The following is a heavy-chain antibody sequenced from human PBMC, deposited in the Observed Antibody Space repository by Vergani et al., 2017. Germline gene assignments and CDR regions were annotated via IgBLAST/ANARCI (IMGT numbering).Heavy chain of an antibody. D-gene: IGHD2-2*02. J-gene: IGHJ4*02. Sequence: QVQLQESGPGLVRPSQTLSLTCTVSGGSISSGSYYWSWFRQPAGKGLEWSGRFYTGGGTNYNPSPKSRVTISVDTSKNQFSLKLRSVTAADTAVYYCAREGGPYWSSTSCYSLFDYWGQGTLVTVSS. CDR2: FYTGGGT. CDR3: AREGGPYWSSTSCYSLFDY. V-gene: IGHV4-61*02. CDR1: GGSISSGSYY.